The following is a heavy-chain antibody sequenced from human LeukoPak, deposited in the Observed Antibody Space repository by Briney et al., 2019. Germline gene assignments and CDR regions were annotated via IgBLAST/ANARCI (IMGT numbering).Heavy chain of an antibody. CDR1: GGSISSYY. D-gene: IGHD3-16*02. J-gene: IGHJ5*02. Sequence: SETLSLTCTVSGGSISSYYWSWIRQPPGKGLEWIGYIYYSGSTNYNPSLKSRVTISVDTSKNQFSLKLSSVTAADTAVYYCARTALRLGELSLEAGGWFDPWGQGTLVTVSS. CDR3: ARTALRLGELSLEAGGWFDP. CDR2: IYYSGST. V-gene: IGHV4-59*01.